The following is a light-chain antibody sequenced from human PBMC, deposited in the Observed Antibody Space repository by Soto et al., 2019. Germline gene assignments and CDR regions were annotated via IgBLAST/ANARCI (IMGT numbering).Light chain of an antibody. CDR3: QHYDGSPYT. J-gene: IGKJ2*01. CDR1: LGPGSIY. V-gene: IGKV3-20*01. Sequence: EIVLTQSPGPLSLSPGAGATRSCRASLGPGSIYLAWYQQKPGQTPRRLIYGTSRRATGIPDRVSGSGSGTGFTLTISRLETEDFEVYYCQHYDGSPYTFGQGTKLEI. CDR2: GTS.